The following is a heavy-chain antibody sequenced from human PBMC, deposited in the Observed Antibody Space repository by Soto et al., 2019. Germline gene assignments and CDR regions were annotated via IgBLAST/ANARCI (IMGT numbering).Heavy chain of an antibody. Sequence: ASVKVSCKASGYTFTSYGISWVRQAPGQGLEWMGWISAYNGNTNYAQKLQGRVTMTTDTSTSTAYMELRSLRSDDTAVYYCARDWPYCSGGSCSSGGWFDPWGQGTLVTVSS. CDR1: GYTFTSYG. CDR3: ARDWPYCSGGSCSSGGWFDP. D-gene: IGHD2-15*01. CDR2: ISAYNGNT. J-gene: IGHJ5*02. V-gene: IGHV1-18*01.